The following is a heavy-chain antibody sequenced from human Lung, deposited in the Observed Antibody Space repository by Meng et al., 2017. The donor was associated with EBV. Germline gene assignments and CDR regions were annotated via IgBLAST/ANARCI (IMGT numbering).Heavy chain of an antibody. CDR3: ARGVSDTAMVPYYFDY. Sequence: LPLQDAGSGLVKPSQTLSLTCAVAGCCISSGGYSWSWIRQPPGKGLEWIGYIYHSGSTYYNPSLKSRVTISVDRSKNQFSLKLRSVTAADTAAYYCARGVSDTAMVPYYFDYWGQGTLVTVSS. V-gene: IGHV4-30-2*01. CDR2: IYHSGST. CDR1: GCCISSGGYS. D-gene: IGHD5-18*01. J-gene: IGHJ4*02.